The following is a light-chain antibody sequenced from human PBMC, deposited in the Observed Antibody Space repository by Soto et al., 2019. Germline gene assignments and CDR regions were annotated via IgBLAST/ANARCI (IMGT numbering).Light chain of an antibody. CDR1: QSVYSY. CDR3: QHRNDWPFT. Sequence: EVVLTQSPATLSLSPGERATLSCRASQSVYSYLAWYQQKPGQPPRLLISDVSNRATGIPARFSGSGYGTDCTLTISSLGPEGFAVYYCQHRNDWPFTFGGGTKVEIK. J-gene: IGKJ4*01. V-gene: IGKV3-11*01. CDR2: DVS.